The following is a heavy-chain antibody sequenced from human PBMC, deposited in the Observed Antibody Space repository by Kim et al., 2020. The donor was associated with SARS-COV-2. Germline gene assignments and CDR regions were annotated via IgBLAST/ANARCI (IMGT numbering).Heavy chain of an antibody. D-gene: IGHD1-26*01. V-gene: IGHV4-61*02. CDR3: ARDLQLTGATTFDY. CDR1: GGSISSGSYY. Sequence: SETLSLTCTVSGGSISSGSYYWSWIRQPAGKGLEWIGRIYTSGSTNYNPSLKSRVTISVDTSKNQFSLKLSSVTAADTAVYYCARDLQLTGATTFDYWGQGTLVTVSS. J-gene: IGHJ4*02. CDR2: IYTSGST.